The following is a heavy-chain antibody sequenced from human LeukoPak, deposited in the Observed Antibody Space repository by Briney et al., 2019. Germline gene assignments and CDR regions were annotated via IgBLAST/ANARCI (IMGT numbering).Heavy chain of an antibody. Sequence: GASVKVSCTASGYTFTGYYMPWVRQAPGPGLEWMGWINPNSGGTNYAQKFQGRVTITRDTSIRTAYMEVSRLRSDDTAVYDCARGGYSDAFVSWGEGTMASVCS. CDR1: GYTFTGYY. CDR3: ARGGYSDAFVS. J-gene: IGHJ3*02. D-gene: IGHD2-15*01. CDR2: INPNSGGT. V-gene: IGHV1-2*02.